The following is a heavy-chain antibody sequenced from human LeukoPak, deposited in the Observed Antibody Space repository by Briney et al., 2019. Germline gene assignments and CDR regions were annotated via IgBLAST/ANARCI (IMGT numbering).Heavy chain of an antibody. CDR2: MYLSGTT. Sequence: SETLSLTCTVSGDSINSLDLWSWVRQPPGKGLEWIGEMYLSGTTHSNPSVKSRVTISIDKSKNQFFLNLSSVTAADTAVYYCAGLVGRYSSGLYYYYFDYWGQGALVTVSS. D-gene: IGHD3-22*01. J-gene: IGHJ4*02. CDR1: GDSINSLDL. CDR3: AGLVGRYSSGLYYYYFDY. V-gene: IGHV4-4*02.